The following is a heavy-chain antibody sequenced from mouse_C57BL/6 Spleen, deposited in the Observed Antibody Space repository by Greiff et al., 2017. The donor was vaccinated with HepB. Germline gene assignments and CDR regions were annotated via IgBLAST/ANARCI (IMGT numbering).Heavy chain of an antibody. Sequence: EVHLVESGGDLVKPGGSLKLSCAASGFTFSSYGMSWVRQTPDKRLEWVATISSGGSYTYYPDSVKGRFTISRDNAKNTLYLQMSSLKSEDTAMYYCARQGGQDAMDYWGQGTSVTVSS. CDR3: ARQGGQDAMDY. CDR2: ISSGGSYT. J-gene: IGHJ4*01. V-gene: IGHV5-6*01. CDR1: GFTFSSYG. D-gene: IGHD3-3*01.